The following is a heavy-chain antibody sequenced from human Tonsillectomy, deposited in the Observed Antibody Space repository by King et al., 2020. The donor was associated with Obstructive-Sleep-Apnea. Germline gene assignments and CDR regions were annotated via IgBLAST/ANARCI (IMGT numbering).Heavy chain of an antibody. V-gene: IGHV4-30-4*01. D-gene: IGHD3-10*01. CDR2: IFYDGST. Sequence: VQLQESGPGLVKPSQTLSLTCTVSGGSISSGDYYWSWIRQPPGKGLEWIGYIFYDGSTYYNPSLKSRISISLHTAKNQFSLRLSSMTAADTAVYYCAREGFGELSALYYFDFWGQGTLVTVSS. CDR1: GGSISSGDYY. J-gene: IGHJ4*02. CDR3: AREGFGELSALYYFDF.